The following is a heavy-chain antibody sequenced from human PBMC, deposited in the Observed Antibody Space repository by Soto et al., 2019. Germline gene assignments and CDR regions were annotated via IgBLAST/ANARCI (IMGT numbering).Heavy chain of an antibody. V-gene: IGHV1-18*01. Sequence: ASVKVSCKASGYTFTSYGISWVRQAPGQGLEWMGWISAYNGNTNYAQKLQGRVTMTTDTSTSTAYMELRSLRSYDTAVYYCARDYRYSGSYDFDYWGQGTLVTVSS. CDR3: ARDYRYSGSYDFDY. CDR2: ISAYNGNT. CDR1: GYTFTSYG. D-gene: IGHD1-26*01. J-gene: IGHJ4*02.